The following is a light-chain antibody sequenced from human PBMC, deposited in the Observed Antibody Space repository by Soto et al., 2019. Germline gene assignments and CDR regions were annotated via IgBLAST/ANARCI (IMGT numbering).Light chain of an antibody. CDR2: EVS. J-gene: IGLJ2*01. CDR3: SSDAGSNNFVV. V-gene: IGLV2-8*01. CDR1: SSDVGGYNY. Sequence: QSALTQPPSASGSPGQSVTISCTGTSSDVGGYNYVSWYQQHPGKAPKHMIYEVSKRPSGVPDRFSGSKSGNTASLTVSGLQAEDEADYYCSSDAGSNNFVVFGGGTKLTVL.